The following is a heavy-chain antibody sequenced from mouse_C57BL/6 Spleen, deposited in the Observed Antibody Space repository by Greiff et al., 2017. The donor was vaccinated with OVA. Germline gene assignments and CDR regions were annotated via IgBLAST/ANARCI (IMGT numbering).Heavy chain of an antibody. Sequence: EVKLMESGGGLVQPGGSMKLSCAASGFTFSDAWMVWVRQSPEKGLEWVAEIRNKANNHATYYAESVKGRFTISRDDSKSSVYLQMNSLRAEDTGIYYCTRTPAWFAYWGQGTLVTVSA. V-gene: IGHV6-6*01. CDR3: TRTPAWFAY. CDR2: IRNKANNHAT. J-gene: IGHJ3*01. CDR1: GFTFSDAW.